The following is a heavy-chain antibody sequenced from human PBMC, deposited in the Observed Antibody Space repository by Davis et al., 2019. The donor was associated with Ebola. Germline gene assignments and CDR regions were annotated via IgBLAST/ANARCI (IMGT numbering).Heavy chain of an antibody. V-gene: IGHV1-69*04. CDR3: ARDLAAAAKGGY. Sequence: SVKVSCKASGGTFSSYAISWVRQAPGQGLEWMGRIIPILGIANYAQKFQGRVTITADKSTSTAYMELSSLRSEDTSVYYCARDLAAAAKGGYWGQGTLVTVSS. CDR2: IIPILGIA. CDR1: GGTFSSYA. J-gene: IGHJ4*02. D-gene: IGHD6-13*01.